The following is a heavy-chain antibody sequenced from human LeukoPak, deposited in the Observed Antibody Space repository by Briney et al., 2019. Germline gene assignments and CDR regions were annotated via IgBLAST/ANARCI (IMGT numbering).Heavy chain of an antibody. CDR3: AKDQRSSESYSNLDY. CDR1: GFTFSSCA. Sequence: GGSLRLSCAASGFTFSSCAMSWVRQAPGKGLEWVSAISGSGGSTYYADSVKGRFTISRDNSKNTLYLQMNSLRAEDTAVYYCAKDQRSSESYSNLDYWGQGTLVTVSS. J-gene: IGHJ4*02. V-gene: IGHV3-23*01. CDR2: ISGSGGST. D-gene: IGHD1-26*01.